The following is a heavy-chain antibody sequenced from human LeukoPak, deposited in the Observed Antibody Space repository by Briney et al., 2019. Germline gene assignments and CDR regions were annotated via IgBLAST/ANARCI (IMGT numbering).Heavy chain of an antibody. CDR1: GGSLSSSTYY. Sequence: SETLSLTCTVSGGSLSSSTYYWGWIRQPPGKGLEWLGSIYYSGSTYYNPSLKSRVTISVDTSKNQFSLKLSSVTAADTAVYYCARDYYDSSGYYPDAFDIWGQGTMVTVSS. D-gene: IGHD3-22*01. J-gene: IGHJ3*02. CDR2: IYYSGST. V-gene: IGHV4-39*01. CDR3: ARDYYDSSGYYPDAFDI.